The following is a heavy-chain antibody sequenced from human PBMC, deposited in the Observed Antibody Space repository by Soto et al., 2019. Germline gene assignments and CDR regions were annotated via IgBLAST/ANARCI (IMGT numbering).Heavy chain of an antibody. V-gene: IGHV1-69*02. CDR2: IIPILGIA. CDR1: GGTFSSYT. D-gene: IGHD6-6*01. J-gene: IGHJ4*02. CDR3: ADLKGDKIAARNYFEY. Sequence: ASVKVSCKGSGGTFSSYTISWVRQAPGQGLEWMGRIIPILGIANYAQKFQGRVTITADKSTSTAYMELSSLRSEDTAVYYCADLKGDKIAARNYFEYWGQGTLVTVSS.